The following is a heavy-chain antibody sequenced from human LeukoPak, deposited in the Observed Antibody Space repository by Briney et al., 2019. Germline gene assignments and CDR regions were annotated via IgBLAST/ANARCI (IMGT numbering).Heavy chain of an antibody. CDR3: ARTKEMATISYFDS. V-gene: IGHV3-48*03. D-gene: IGHD5-24*01. CDR2: IDSSGSTI. J-gene: IGHJ4*02. Sequence: GGSLRLSCAASGFTFSSYEMNWVRQAPGKGLEWVSYIDSSGSTIHYADSVKGRFTISRDNAKNSLYLQMNSLRAEDTAVYYCARTKEMATISYFDSWGQGALVTVSS. CDR1: GFTFSSYE.